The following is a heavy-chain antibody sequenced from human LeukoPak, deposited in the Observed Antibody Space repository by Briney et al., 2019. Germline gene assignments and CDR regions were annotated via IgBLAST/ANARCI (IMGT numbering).Heavy chain of an antibody. CDR3: AKEGKGSSSPIDY. J-gene: IGHJ4*02. V-gene: IGHV3-30*02. D-gene: IGHD6-13*01. Sequence: GGSLRLSCAASGFTFGSYGMHWVRQAPGKGLEWVAFIRYDGSNKYYADSVKGRFTISRDNSKNTLYLQMNSLRAEDTAVYYCAKEGKGSSSPIDYWGQGTLVTVSS. CDR2: IRYDGSNK. CDR1: GFTFGSYG.